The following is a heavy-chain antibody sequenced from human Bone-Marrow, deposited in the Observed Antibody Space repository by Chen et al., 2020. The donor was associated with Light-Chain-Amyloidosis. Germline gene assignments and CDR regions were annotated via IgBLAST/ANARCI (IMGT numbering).Heavy chain of an antibody. D-gene: IGHD3-10*01. CDR1: GGSINSHNW. V-gene: IGHV4-4*02. CDR2: IYHSGST. CDR3: ARARLNMVRGVAPYYFDY. Sequence: QVQLQESGPGLVKPSGTLSLTCVVSGGSINSHNWWTWVRQPPGKGLEWIGEIYHSGSTYYNPSLKSRVTISVDTSKNQFSLKLSSVTAADTAVYYCARARLNMVRGVAPYYFDYWGQGTLVTVSS. J-gene: IGHJ4*02.